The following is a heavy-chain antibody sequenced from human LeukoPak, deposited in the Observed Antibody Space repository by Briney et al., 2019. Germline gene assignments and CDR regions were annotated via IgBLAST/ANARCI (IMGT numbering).Heavy chain of an antibody. J-gene: IGHJ4*02. CDR1: GGSISSYY. D-gene: IGHD5-24*01. V-gene: IGHV4-59*01. CDR3: ARFVRGEWLQKLGDYFVY. Sequence: PSETLSLTCTVSGGSISSYYWSWIRQPPGKGLEWIGYIYYSGSTNYNPSLKSRVTISVDTSKNQFSLKLSSVTAADTAVYYCARFVRGEWLQKLGDYFVYWGQGTLVTVSS. CDR2: IYYSGST.